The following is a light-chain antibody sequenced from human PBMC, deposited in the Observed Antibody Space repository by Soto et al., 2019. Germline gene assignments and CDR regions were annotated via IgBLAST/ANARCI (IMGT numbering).Light chain of an antibody. CDR2: FNI. J-gene: IGLJ1*01. Sequence: QSVLSQPPSASGTPGQRVTISCSGSSSNIGSNTVSWYQQFPGTAPKLLIYFNIQRPSGVPDRFSGSKSGTSASLAISGLQSEDEADYYSAAWDASLNGYVFGTGTKVTV. V-gene: IGLV1-44*01. CDR3: AAWDASLNGYV. CDR1: SSNIGSNT.